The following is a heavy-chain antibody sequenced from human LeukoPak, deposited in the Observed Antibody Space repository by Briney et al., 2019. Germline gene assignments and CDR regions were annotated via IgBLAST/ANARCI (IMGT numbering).Heavy chain of an antibody. D-gene: IGHD4-11*01. CDR2: ISYDGSNK. J-gene: IGHJ6*03. V-gene: IGHV3-30*04. Sequence: GGSLRLSCAASGFTFSSYAMHWVRQAPGKGLEWVAVISYDGSNKYYADSVKGRFTISRDNSKNTLYLQMNSLRAEDTAVYYCAREGLTTVTYFFGYYMDVWGKGTTVTVSS. CDR1: GFTFSSYA. CDR3: AREGLTTVTYFFGYYMDV.